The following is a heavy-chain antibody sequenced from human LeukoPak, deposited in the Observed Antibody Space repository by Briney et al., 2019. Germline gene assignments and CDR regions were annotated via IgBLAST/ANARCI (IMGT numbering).Heavy chain of an antibody. CDR1: GFTVSSNY. J-gene: IGHJ4*02. CDR3: ARGSFYSSGFLWDY. D-gene: IGHD6-19*01. CDR2: IYSGGST. V-gene: IGHV3-53*01. Sequence: GGSLRLSCAASGFTVSSNYMSWVRQAPGKGLDWVSVIYSGGSTYYADSGKGRFTISRDNSKNTLYLQMNSLRAEDTAVYYCARGSFYSSGFLWDYWGQGTLVTVSS.